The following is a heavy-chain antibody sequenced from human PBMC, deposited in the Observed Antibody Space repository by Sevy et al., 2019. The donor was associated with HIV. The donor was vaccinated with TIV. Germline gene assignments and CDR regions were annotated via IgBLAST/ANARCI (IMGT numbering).Heavy chain of an antibody. CDR2: ISWNSNTI. CDR3: AKDTRTYSGSYYLDY. J-gene: IGHJ4*02. D-gene: IGHD1-26*01. Sequence: GGSLRLSCAASGFSFEDYDMHWVRQVPGKGLEWVSSISWNSNTIDYADSVKGRFTISRDNAKNSLYLQMNSLRNGDTALYYCAKDTRTYSGSYYLDYWGQGTLVTVSS. V-gene: IGHV3-9*01. CDR1: GFSFEDYD.